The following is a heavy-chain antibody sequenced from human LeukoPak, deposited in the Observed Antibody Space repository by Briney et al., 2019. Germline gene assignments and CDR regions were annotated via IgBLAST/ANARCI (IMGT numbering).Heavy chain of an antibody. V-gene: IGHV1-2*02. CDR1: GYTFTGYY. CDR2: INTNSGGT. J-gene: IGHJ4*02. D-gene: IGHD2-2*01. Sequence: ASVKVSCKASGYTFTGYYMHWVRQAPGQGLEWMGWINTNSGGTNYAQKFQGRVTMTRDTSISTAYMELSRLRSDDTAVYYCAIVGYCSSTSCWESFDYWGQGTLVTVSS. CDR3: AIVGYCSSTSCWESFDY.